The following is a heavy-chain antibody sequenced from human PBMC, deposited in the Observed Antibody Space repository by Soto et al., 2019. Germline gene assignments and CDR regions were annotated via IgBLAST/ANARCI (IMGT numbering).Heavy chain of an antibody. CDR2: FYHSGTP. Sequence: SETLSLTCAVSGYSITSGYYWGWVRQSPGKGLDWRGTFYHSGTPYYNPSLQSRVTIALDRSENQFSLKLSSVTAADTAVYFCASNSKLRGHFVYWGPGALVTGSS. V-gene: IGHV4-38-2*01. CDR1: GYSITSGYY. CDR3: ASNSKLRGHFVY. J-gene: IGHJ4*02. D-gene: IGHD3-10*01.